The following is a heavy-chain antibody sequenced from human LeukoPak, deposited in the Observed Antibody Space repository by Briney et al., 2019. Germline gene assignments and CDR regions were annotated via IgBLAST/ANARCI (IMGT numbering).Heavy chain of an antibody. Sequence: PGGSLRLSCAASGFTFSSYGMHWVRQAPGKGLEWVAVISYDGSNKYYADSVKGRFTISRDNSKNTLYLQMNSLRAEDTAVYYCARDLLSSHYRGDCFDYWGQGTLVTVSS. CDR1: GFTFSSYG. CDR2: ISYDGSNK. D-gene: IGHD6-13*01. J-gene: IGHJ4*02. V-gene: IGHV3-30*03. CDR3: ARDLLSSHYRGDCFDY.